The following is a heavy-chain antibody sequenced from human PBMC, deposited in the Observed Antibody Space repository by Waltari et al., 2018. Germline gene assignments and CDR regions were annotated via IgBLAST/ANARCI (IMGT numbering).Heavy chain of an antibody. V-gene: IGHV3-53*01. D-gene: IGHD3-9*01. J-gene: IGHJ4*02. CDR3: AKRGGVAPGTGYFDY. CDR2: IVTSGST. Sequence: ELQVVESGGGLIQPGASLRLSCAASGFTVSSTYMAWVRQAPGKGPEWVSVIVTSGSTDHADSVKGRFTISRDNSENTVHLQMKNVTAEDTAVYYCAKRGGVAPGTGYFDYWGQGAPVTVSS. CDR1: GFTVSSTY.